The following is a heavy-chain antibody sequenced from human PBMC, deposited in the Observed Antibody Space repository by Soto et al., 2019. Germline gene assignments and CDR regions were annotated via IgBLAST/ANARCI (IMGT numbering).Heavy chain of an antibody. CDR2: MNPNSGNT. CDR1: GYTFTSYD. Sequence: ASVKVSCKASGYTFTSYDINWVRQATGQGLEWMGWMNPNSGNTGYAQKFQGRVTMTRNTSISTAYMELSSLRSEDTAVYYCARERNHYYYYGMDVWGQGTTVTVSS. CDR3: ARERNHYYYYGMDV. V-gene: IGHV1-8*01. J-gene: IGHJ6*02.